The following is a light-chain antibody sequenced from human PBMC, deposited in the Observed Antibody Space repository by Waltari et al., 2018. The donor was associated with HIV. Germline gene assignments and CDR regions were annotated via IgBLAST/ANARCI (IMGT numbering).Light chain of an antibody. J-gene: IGLJ3*02. CDR1: SEHSNFA. Sequence: TQSPSASASPGASVKLTCTLSSEHSNFAIAWLQQQPEKGPRYLMKLNSDGSHTKGDGIPDRFSGSSSGAERYLSISSLHYDDEADYYCQTWGMGIVVFGGGTKLTVL. CDR2: LNSDGSH. CDR3: QTWGMGIVV. V-gene: IGLV4-69*01.